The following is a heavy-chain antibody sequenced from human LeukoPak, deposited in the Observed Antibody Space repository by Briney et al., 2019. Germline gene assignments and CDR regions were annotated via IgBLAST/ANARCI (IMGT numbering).Heavy chain of an antibody. V-gene: IGHV5-51*01. CDR1: GYSFTSYW. CDR3: ARHEHYYGSGSYSYFDY. J-gene: IGHJ4*02. Sequence: GESLKISCKGSGYSFTSYWIGWVRQMPGKGLEWMGIIYPGDSDTRYSPSFQGQVTISADKPISTAYLQWSSLKASDTAMYYCARHEHYYGSGSYSYFDYWGQGTLVTVSS. D-gene: IGHD3-10*01. CDR2: IYPGDSDT.